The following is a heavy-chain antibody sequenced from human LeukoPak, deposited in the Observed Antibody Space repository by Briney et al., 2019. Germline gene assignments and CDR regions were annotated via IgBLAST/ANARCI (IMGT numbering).Heavy chain of an antibody. J-gene: IGHJ6*03. V-gene: IGHV1-18*01. CDR1: GYTFTSYG. CDR2: ISAYNGNT. Sequence: ASVKVSCKASGYTFTSYGISWVRQAPGQGLEWMGWISAYNGNTNYAQKLQGRVTMTTDTSTSTAYMGLRSLRSDDTAVYYCARGSATIRGNYYYMDVWGKGTTVTVSS. CDR3: ARGSATIRGNYYYMDV. D-gene: IGHD5-12*01.